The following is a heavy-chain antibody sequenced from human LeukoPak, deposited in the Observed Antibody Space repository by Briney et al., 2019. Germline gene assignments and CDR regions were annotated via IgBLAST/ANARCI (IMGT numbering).Heavy chain of an antibody. V-gene: IGHV1-2*02. CDR3: ARGGLGSGGAETDY. D-gene: IGHD2-15*01. CDR1: GYTFTGYY. CDR2: INPNSGGT. J-gene: IGHJ4*02. Sequence: ASAKVSCKSSGYTFTGYYMHWVRQAPGQGLEWRGWINPNSGGTNYAQKFQGRVTMTRDTSISTAYMELSRLRSDDTAVYYCARGGLGSGGAETDYWGQGTLVTVSS.